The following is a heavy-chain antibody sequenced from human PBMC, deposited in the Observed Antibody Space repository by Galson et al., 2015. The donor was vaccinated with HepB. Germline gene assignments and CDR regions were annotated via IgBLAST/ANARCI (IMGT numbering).Heavy chain of an antibody. CDR3: TSSPLTDYYFDY. V-gene: IGHV3-73*01. CDR2: IKSKANTYAT. Sequence: SLRLSCAASGFTFSDSAIHWVRQASGKGLEWVGRIKSKANTYATAYAASVKGRFTISRDDSKNTAYLQMNSLKTEDTAVYYCTSSPLTDYYFDYWGQGTLVTVSS. J-gene: IGHJ4*02. CDR1: GFTFSDSA.